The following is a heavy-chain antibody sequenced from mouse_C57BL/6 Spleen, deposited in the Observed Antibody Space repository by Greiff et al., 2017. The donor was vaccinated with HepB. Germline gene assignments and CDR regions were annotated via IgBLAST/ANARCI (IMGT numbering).Heavy chain of an antibody. Sequence: EVKLVESGPVLVKPGASVKMSCKASGYTFTDYYMNWVKQSHGKSLEWIGVINPYNGGTSYNQKFKGKATLTVDKSSSTAYMELNSLTSEDSAVYYCARLDFDYWGQGTTLTVSS. CDR1: GYTFTDYY. J-gene: IGHJ2*01. CDR3: ARLDFDY. V-gene: IGHV1-19*01. CDR2: INPYNGGT.